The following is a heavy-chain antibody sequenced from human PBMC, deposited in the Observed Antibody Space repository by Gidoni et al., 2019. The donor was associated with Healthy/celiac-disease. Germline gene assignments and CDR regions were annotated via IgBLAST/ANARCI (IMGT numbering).Heavy chain of an antibody. CDR3: ARASSGCPPDY. V-gene: IGHV4-39*01. Sequence: QLQLQESGPGLVKPSETLSLTCTVSGGSISSSSYYWGWIRQPPGKGLEWIGSIYYSGSTYYNPSLKSRVTISVDTSKNQFSLKLSSVTAADTAVYYCARASSGCPPDYWGQGTLVTVSS. CDR2: IYYSGST. J-gene: IGHJ4*02. D-gene: IGHD6-19*01. CDR1: GGSISSSSYY.